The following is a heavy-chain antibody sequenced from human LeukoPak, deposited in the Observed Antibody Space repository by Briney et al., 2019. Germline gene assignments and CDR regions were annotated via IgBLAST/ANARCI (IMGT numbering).Heavy chain of an antibody. CDR3: ASLGYSGSYFRNY. D-gene: IGHD1-26*01. CDR2: INPNSGGT. Sequence: ASVKVSCKASGYTFTGYYMHWVRQAPGQGLEWMGWINPNSGGTNYAQKFQGRVTMTRDTSISTAYMELSRLRSDDTAVFYCASLGYSGSYFRNYWGQGTLVTVSS. CDR1: GYTFTGYY. V-gene: IGHV1-2*02. J-gene: IGHJ4*02.